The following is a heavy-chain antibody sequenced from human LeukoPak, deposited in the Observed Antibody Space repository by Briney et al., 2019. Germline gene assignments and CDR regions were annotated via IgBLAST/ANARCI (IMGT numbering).Heavy chain of an antibody. V-gene: IGHV3-23*01. CDR3: AKPLQSSGYYYYYMDV. Sequence: PGGSLRLSCAVSGFTFSSYAMSWVRQAPGKGLEWVPAISGSGGSTYYADSVKGRFTISRDNSKNTLYLQMNSLRAEDTAVYYCAKPLQSSGYYYYYMDVWGKGTTVTVSS. D-gene: IGHD3-10*01. CDR1: GFTFSSYA. CDR2: ISGSGGST. J-gene: IGHJ6*03.